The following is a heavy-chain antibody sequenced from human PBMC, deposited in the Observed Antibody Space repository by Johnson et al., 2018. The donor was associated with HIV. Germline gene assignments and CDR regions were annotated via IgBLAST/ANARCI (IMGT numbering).Heavy chain of an antibody. J-gene: IGHJ3*02. Sequence: QVQLVESGGGVVQPGGSLRLSCAASGFTFSSYGMHWVRQAPGKGLEWVAFIRYDVSNRYYADSVKGRFTISRDNSKNTLYLQMNSLRAEDTAVYYCAKRGCTMIGGADACDIGGQGTMVTVSS. V-gene: IGHV3-30*02. CDR3: AKRGCTMIGGADACDI. D-gene: IGHD3-22*01. CDR1: GFTFSSYG. CDR2: IRYDVSNR.